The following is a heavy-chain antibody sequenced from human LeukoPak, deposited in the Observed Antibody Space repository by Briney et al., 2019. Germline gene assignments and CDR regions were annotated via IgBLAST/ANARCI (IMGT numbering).Heavy chain of an antibody. Sequence: KPSETLSLTCTVSGGSISSTSYYWGWVRQPPGKGLEWIGSISYSGRTNYNPSLKSRVTISVDTSKNQFSLKLSSVTAADTAVYYCARRKVFGSSSWYNWFDPWGQGTLVTVSS. V-gene: IGHV4-39*07. CDR2: ISYSGRT. D-gene: IGHD6-13*01. CDR1: GGSISSTSYY. J-gene: IGHJ5*02. CDR3: ARRKVFGSSSWYNWFDP.